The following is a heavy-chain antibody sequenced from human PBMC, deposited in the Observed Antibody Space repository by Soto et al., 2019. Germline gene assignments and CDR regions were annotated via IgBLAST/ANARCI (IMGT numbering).Heavy chain of an antibody. J-gene: IGHJ6*02. CDR1: GFTFSSYA. Sequence: EVQLLESGGGLVQPGGSLRLSCEASGFTFSSYAMRWVRQAPGKGLEWVSAISGSGVSTYYADSVKGRFTISRDNSKNTLYLPMNSLIAEDTAVYYCAKFRYGGVWGAYYYCMDGWGQETTVTVSS. V-gene: IGHV3-23*01. CDR3: AKFRYGGVWGAYYYCMDG. CDR2: ISGSGVST. D-gene: IGHD2-21*01.